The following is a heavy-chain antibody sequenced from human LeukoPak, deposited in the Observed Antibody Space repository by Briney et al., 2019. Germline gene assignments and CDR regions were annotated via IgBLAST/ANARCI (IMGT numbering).Heavy chain of an antibody. CDR1: GGSFSSSNW. CDR3: ARQGWGSRVFDY. Sequence: SGTLSLTCAVSGGSFSSSNWWNWVRQPPGKGLEWIGEIYHSGSTNYNPSLKSRVTISVDKSKNQFSLTMSSVPAADTAVYYCARQGWGSRVFDYWGQGTLVTVSS. D-gene: IGHD1-26*01. J-gene: IGHJ4*02. CDR2: IYHSGST. V-gene: IGHV4-4*02.